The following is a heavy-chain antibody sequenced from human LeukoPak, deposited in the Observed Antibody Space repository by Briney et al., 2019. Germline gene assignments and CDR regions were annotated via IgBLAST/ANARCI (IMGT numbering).Heavy chain of an antibody. D-gene: IGHD4-23*01. V-gene: IGHV1-46*01. J-gene: IGHJ6*03. CDR1: GYTFTSYY. CDR2: INPSGGST. Sequence: ASVKVSCKASGYTFTSYYMHWVRQAPGQGLEWMGIINPSGGSTSYAQKFQGRVTMTRDMSTRTAYMEPSSLRSEDTAVYYCARVVSDHYYYMDVWGKGTTVTVSS. CDR3: ARVVSDHYYYMDV.